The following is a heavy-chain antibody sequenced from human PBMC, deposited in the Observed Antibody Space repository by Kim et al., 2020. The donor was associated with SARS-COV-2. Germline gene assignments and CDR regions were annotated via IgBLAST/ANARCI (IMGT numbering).Heavy chain of an antibody. V-gene: IGHV4-34*01. CDR2: ISHSGET. CDR3: ARGARHLGESSGWF. J-gene: IGHJ5*01. Sequence: SETLSLTCAVFGGSFTDNYWNWVRQAPGRGLEWVGEISHSGETSYNSALRSRLTISVDNSKNQFSLRLNSVTAADTAVYYCARGARHLGESSGWF. D-gene: IGHD6-19*01. CDR1: GGSFTDNY.